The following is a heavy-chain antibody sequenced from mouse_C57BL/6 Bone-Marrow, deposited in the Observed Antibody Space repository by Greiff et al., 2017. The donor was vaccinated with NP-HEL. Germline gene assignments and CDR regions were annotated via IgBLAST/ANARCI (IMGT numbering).Heavy chain of an antibody. J-gene: IGHJ2*01. Sequence: EVQLQQSGPVLVKPGPSVKISCKASGFTFTDYYMPWVKQSHGKSLEWIGLVYPYNGGTSYTPKFKGKATLTVDTSSSTAYMELNSLTSEDSAVYDCERWNYDGYYFDYWGQGTTLTVSS. CDR1: GFTFTDYY. CDR3: ERWNYDGYYFDY. D-gene: IGHD2-3*01. V-gene: IGHV1-36*01. CDR2: VYPYNGGT.